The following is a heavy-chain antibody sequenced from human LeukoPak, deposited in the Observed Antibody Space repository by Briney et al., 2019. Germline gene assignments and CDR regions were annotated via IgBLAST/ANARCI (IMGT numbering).Heavy chain of an antibody. CDR1: GFTFSSYD. D-gene: IGHD3-10*01. V-gene: IGHV3-23*01. Sequence: PGGSLRLSCEASGFTFSSYDMSWVRQAPGKGLEWVSSISDSGGSTYYADSVKGRFTISRDNSKNTLYVQMNSLRAEDTAVYYCAKDRLRVAGGFDYWGQGTLVTVSS. CDR3: AKDRLRVAGGFDY. J-gene: IGHJ4*02. CDR2: ISDSGGST.